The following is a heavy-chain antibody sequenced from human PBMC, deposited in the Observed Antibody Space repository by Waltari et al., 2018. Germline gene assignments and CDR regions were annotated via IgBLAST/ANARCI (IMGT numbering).Heavy chain of an antibody. V-gene: IGHV4-59*01. CDR1: GGSMNRYS. Sequence: QVQLQESGPGLVKPSETLSLTCPVPGGSMNRYSWSWIRQPPGKGLEWTGDMYFTGNTYYNPSLKSRVTISLDTSKKQFSLRLTYVTAADTALYFCARTPLGYCSGGNCYSGYYFDYWGQGTLVTVSS. J-gene: IGHJ4*02. CDR3: ARTPLGYCSGGNCYSGYYFDY. D-gene: IGHD2-15*01. CDR2: MYFTGNT.